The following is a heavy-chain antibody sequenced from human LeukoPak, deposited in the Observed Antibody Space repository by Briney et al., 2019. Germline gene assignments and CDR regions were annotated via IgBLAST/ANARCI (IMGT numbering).Heavy chain of an antibody. Sequence: ASVKVSCKASGYTFTGYYMHWVRQAPGQGLEWMGWINPKTGGTNYAQKFRGRVTMTRDTSISTAYMELRRVRSDDTAVYYCARNRYGDYTPDYWGQGTLVTVSS. CDR3: ARNRYGDYTPDY. CDR1: GYTFTGYY. D-gene: IGHD4-17*01. CDR2: INPKTGGT. V-gene: IGHV1-2*02. J-gene: IGHJ4*02.